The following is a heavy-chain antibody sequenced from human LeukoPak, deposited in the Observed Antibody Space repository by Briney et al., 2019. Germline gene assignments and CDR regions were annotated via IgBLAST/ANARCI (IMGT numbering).Heavy chain of an antibody. V-gene: IGHV3-23*01. Sequence: GGSLRLSREVSGFTFSNYAMNWVRQAPGKGLEWVSSISASAGSAVYGDSVKGRLTISRVNAENTLYLQMNSLRADDTAIYYCAKDQRSGEYDYGWGPFDIWGQGTMVTVSS. CDR3: AKDQRSGEYDYGWGPFDI. J-gene: IGHJ3*02. D-gene: IGHD3-10*01. CDR2: ISASAGSA. CDR1: GFTFSNYA.